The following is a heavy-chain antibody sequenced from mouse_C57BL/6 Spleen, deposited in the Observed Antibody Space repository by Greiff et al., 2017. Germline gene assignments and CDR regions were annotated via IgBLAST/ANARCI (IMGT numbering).Heavy chain of an antibody. CDR1: GFTFSSYT. D-gene: IGHD2-4*01. V-gene: IGHV5-9*01. CDR3: ARHDDYDFDY. CDR2: ISGGGGNT. Sequence: EVKLVESGGGLVKPGGSLKLSCAASGFTFSSYTMSWVRQTPEKRLEWVATISGGGGNTYDPDSVKGRFTISRDNAKNTLYLQMSSLRSEDTALYYCARHDDYDFDYWGQGTTLTVSS. J-gene: IGHJ2*01.